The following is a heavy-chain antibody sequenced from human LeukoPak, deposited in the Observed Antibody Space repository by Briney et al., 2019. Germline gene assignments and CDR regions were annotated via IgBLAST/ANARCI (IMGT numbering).Heavy chain of an antibody. D-gene: IGHD1-26*01. CDR3: AAIVGATAD. CDR2: INSDGSST. CDR1: GFTFSSYW. J-gene: IGHJ4*02. Sequence: GGSLRLSCAASGFTFSSYWMHWVRQAPGKGLVWVSRINSDGSSTSYADSVTGRFTISSENAKNTLYLQMNSLRAEDTAVYYCAAIVGATADGGQGTLVTVSS. V-gene: IGHV3-74*01.